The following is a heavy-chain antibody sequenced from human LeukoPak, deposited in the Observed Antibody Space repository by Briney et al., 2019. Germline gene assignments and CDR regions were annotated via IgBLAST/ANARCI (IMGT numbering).Heavy chain of an antibody. V-gene: IGHV3-21*01. Sequence: GGSLRLSCAASGFTFSSYEMNWVRQAPGKGLEWVSSISSSSIYIYYADSVKGRLTISRDNAKNSLYLQMNSLRAEDTAVYYCASGSDGWSVDYWGQGTLVTVSS. CDR3: ASGSDGWSVDY. J-gene: IGHJ4*02. D-gene: IGHD6-19*01. CDR2: ISSSSIYI. CDR1: GFTFSSYE.